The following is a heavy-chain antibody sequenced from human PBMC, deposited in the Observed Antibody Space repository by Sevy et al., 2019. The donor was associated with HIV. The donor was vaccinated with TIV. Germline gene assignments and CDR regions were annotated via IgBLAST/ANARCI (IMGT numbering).Heavy chain of an antibody. CDR1: GYSFTSYW. J-gene: IGHJ4*02. CDR3: ATSRSGYLDSSGYYIY. V-gene: IGHV5-51*01. CDR2: IYPGDSDT. Sequence: GESLKISCKGSGYSFTSYWIGWVRQMPGKGLEWMGIIYPGDSDTRYSPSFQGQVTISADKSISTAYLQWSSLKASDTAMYYCATSRSGYLDSSGYYIYWGQGTLVTVSS. D-gene: IGHD3-22*01.